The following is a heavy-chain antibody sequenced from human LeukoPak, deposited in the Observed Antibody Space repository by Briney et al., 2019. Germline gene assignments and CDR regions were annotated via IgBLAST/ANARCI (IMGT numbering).Heavy chain of an antibody. CDR2: INPSGGST. CDR3: ARDFYDSSGYYGDYWYFDL. V-gene: IGHV1-46*01. J-gene: IGHJ2*01. CDR1: GCTFTSYY. D-gene: IGHD3-22*01. Sequence: EASVKVSCKASGCTFTSYYMHWVRQAPGQGLEWMGIINPSGGSTSYAQKFQGRVTMTRDTSTSTVYMELSSLRSEDTSVYYCARDFYDSSGYYGDYWYFDLWGRGTLVTVSS.